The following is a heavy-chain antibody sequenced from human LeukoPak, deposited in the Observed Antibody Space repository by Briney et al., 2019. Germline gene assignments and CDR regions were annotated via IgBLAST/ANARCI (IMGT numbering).Heavy chain of an antibody. CDR1: GFTFSSYA. Sequence: GGSLRLSCAASGFTFSSYAMSWVRQAPGKGLEWVSAISGSGGSTYYADSVKGRFTISRDNSKNTLYLQMNSLRAEDTAVYYCAKGYDFWSGTSYFDYWGQGTLVTVSS. J-gene: IGHJ4*02. CDR3: AKGYDFWSGTSYFDY. CDR2: ISGSGGST. D-gene: IGHD3-3*01. V-gene: IGHV3-23*01.